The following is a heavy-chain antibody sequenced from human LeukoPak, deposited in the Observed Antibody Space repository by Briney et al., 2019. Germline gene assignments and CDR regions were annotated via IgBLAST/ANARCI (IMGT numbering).Heavy chain of an antibody. CDR1: GFSVTEKY. CDR2: AYSETST. V-gene: IGHV3-66*01. D-gene: IGHD3-3*01. J-gene: IGHJ1*01. CDR3: ASILWSENAEYFQH. Sequence: GGSLRLSCAVSGFSVTEKYMTWVRQAPGKGLEWVSVAYSETSTHYADSVQGRFTISRDFSKNTLYLQMDSLRAEDTAVYYCASILWSENAEYFQHWGQGTLVTVSS.